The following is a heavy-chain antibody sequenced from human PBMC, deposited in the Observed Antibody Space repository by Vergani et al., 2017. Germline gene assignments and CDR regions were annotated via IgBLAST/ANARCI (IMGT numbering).Heavy chain of an antibody. CDR3: AGERRRDRERYYGMDV. D-gene: IGHD5-24*01. CDR2: ISWNSGAV. V-gene: IGHV3-9*01. CDR1: GITFWKFG. J-gene: IGHJ6*02. Sequence: EVDLVESGGGLAQPGGSLRLSCEASGITFWKFGMHWVRQGPGKGLEWVSGISWNSGAVDYADSVRGRFTISRDNAKNSLFLEMNSLRAEDTAVYYCAGERRRDRERYYGMDVLSQGTTVTVSS.